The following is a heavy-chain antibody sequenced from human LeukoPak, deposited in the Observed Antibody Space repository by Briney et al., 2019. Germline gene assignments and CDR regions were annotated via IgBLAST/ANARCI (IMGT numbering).Heavy chain of an antibody. CDR3: ARGPVVGAIHDVFDM. Sequence: GGSLRLSCAASGFTFSSYGMNWVRQAPGKGLEWVAVMWYDGSNKYYADSVKGRFTISRDNSKNTLDLQMNSLRAEDTAVYYCARGPVVGAIHDVFDMWGQGTMVIVSS. CDR2: MWYDGSNK. CDR1: GFTFSSYG. V-gene: IGHV3-33*01. J-gene: IGHJ3*02. D-gene: IGHD1-26*01.